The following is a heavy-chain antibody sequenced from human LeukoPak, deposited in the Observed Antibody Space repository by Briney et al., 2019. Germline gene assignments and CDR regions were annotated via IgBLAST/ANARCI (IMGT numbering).Heavy chain of an antibody. J-gene: IGHJ4*02. Sequence: KPSETLSLTCAVYGGSFSGYYWSWIRQPPGKGLEWIEEINHSGSTNYNPSLKSRVTISVDTSKNQFSLKLSSVTAADTAVYYCARAPAYDTAMGRYYFDYWGQGTLVTVSS. CDR3: ARAPAYDTAMGRYYFDY. D-gene: IGHD5-18*01. CDR2: INHSGST. CDR1: GGSFSGYY. V-gene: IGHV4-34*01.